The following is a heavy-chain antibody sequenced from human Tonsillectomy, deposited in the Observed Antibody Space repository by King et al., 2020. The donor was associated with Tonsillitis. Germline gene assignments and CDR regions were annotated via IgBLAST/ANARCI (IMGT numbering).Heavy chain of an antibody. CDR2: ISSSSSTI. J-gene: IGHJ3*02. CDR1: GFTFSNYS. V-gene: IGHV3-48*02. D-gene: IGHD3-22*01. Sequence: VQLVESGGGLVQPGGSLRLSCAASGFTFSNYSMNWVRQAPGKGLEWVSYISSSSSTIYYADSVKGRFTISRDNAKNSLYLQMNSLRDEDTAVYYCAKYYYDSSGYSLHAFDIWGQGTMVTVSS. CDR3: AKYYYDSSGYSLHAFDI.